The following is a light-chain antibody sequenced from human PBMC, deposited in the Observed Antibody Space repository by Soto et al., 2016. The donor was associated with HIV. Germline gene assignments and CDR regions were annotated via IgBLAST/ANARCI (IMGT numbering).Light chain of an antibody. V-gene: IGLV3-1*01. CDR1: NLGNKY. J-gene: IGLJ2*01. Sequence: SYDLTQPPSVSVSPGQTTSITYSGYNLGNKYVHWYQQRPGQSPVLIIYQNKKRPLGIPERFSASMSGNTATLSITGTQAMDEADYYCQSYDTSTAVVVFGGGTKLTVL. CDR2: QNK. CDR3: QSYDTSTAVVV.